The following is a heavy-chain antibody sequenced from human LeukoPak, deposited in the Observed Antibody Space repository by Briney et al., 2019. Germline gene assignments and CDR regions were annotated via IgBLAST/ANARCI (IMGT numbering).Heavy chain of an antibody. CDR2: IYSGGST. J-gene: IGHJ5*02. Sequence: GGSLRLSCAASGFTVSSNYMSWVRQAPGKGLESVSVIYSGGSTYYADSVKGRFTISRDNSKNTLYLQMNSLRAEDTAVYYCARVYSSSNWFDPWGQGTLVTVSS. CDR1: GFTVSSNY. CDR3: ARVYSSSNWFDP. V-gene: IGHV3-66*01. D-gene: IGHD6-6*01.